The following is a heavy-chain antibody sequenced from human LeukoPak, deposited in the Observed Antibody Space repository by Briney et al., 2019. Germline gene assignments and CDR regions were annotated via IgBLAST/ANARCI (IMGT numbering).Heavy chain of an antibody. D-gene: IGHD3-22*01. V-gene: IGHV1-8*01. CDR3: ASGPLGYYYDSSGYYSYYYYYYMDV. Sequence: GASAKVSCKASGYTFTSYDINWVRQATGQGLEWMGWMNPNSGNTGYAQKFQGRVTMTRNTSISTAYMELSSLRSEDTAVYYCASGPLGYYYDSSGYYSYYYYYYMDVWGKGTTVTVSS. CDR1: GYTFTSYD. CDR2: MNPNSGNT. J-gene: IGHJ6*03.